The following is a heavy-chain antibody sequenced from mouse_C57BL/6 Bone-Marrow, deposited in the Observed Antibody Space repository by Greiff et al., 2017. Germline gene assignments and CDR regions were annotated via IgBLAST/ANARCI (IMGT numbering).Heavy chain of an antibody. D-gene: IGHD1-1*01. CDR2: IYPGDGDP. Sequence: QVQLQQSGPELVKPGASVKISCKASGYAFSSSWMNWVKQRPGKGLEWIGRIYPGDGDPTYNGKFKGKATLTADKSSSTAYMQLSSLTSEDSAVYFCAISDYGSSYWYFDVWGTGTTVTVSS. CDR1: GYAFSSSW. J-gene: IGHJ1*03. V-gene: IGHV1-82*01. CDR3: AISDYGSSYWYFDV.